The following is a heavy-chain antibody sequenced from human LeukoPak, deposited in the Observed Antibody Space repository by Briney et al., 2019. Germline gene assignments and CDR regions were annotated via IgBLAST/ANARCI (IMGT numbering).Heavy chain of an antibody. V-gene: IGHV4-38-2*02. CDR2: IYYSGST. CDR1: GYSISSGYY. CDR3: ARHNYGSGSSFDY. Sequence: SETLSLTCTVSGYSISSGYYWGWIRQPPGKGLEWIGSIYYSGSTYYNPSLKSRVTISVDTSKNQFSLKLSSVTAADTAVYYCARHNYGSGSSFDYWGQGTLVTVSS. D-gene: IGHD3-10*01. J-gene: IGHJ4*02.